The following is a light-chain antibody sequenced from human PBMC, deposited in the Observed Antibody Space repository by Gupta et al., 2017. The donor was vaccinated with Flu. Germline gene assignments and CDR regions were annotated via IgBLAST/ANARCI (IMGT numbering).Light chain of an antibody. CDR3: AAWDDSLIGV. Sequence: QSVLTQPPSASGTPGQRVTISCSGSSSNIGSNTVNWYQQVPGTAPKLLIYNNNQRPSGVPDRFSGSKSGTSASLAISGLQSEDEADYYCAAWDDSLIGVFGGGTKLTVL. J-gene: IGLJ3*02. CDR2: NNN. V-gene: IGLV1-44*01. CDR1: SSNIGSNT.